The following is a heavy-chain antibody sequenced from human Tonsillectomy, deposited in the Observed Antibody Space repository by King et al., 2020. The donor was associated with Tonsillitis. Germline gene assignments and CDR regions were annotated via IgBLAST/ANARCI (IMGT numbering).Heavy chain of an antibody. V-gene: IGHV3-15*01. Sequence: VQLVESGGDLVKPGGSLRLSCAASGFTFSNAWMSWARQASGKGLEWVGRIKSKSAGGTTDYAAPGKGRFTISRDDSKNNLYLQMNSLETEDTAVYYCTTDRGIAVRPIFDSWGQGTLVTVSS. CDR3: TTDRGIAVRPIFDS. J-gene: IGHJ4*02. D-gene: IGHD6-6*01. CDR1: GFTFSNAW. CDR2: IKSKSAGGTT.